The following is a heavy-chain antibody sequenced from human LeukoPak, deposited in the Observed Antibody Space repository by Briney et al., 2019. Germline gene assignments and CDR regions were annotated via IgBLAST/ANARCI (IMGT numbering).Heavy chain of an antibody. V-gene: IGHV4-34*01. Sequence: SETLSLTCAVYGGSFSGYYWSWIRQPPGKGLEWIGEINHSGSTNYNPSLKRRVTISVGTSKNQFSLKLSSVTAADTAVYYCAGSGYSGYDLNYWGQGTLVTVSS. CDR2: INHSGST. J-gene: IGHJ4*02. CDR3: AGSGYSGYDLNY. D-gene: IGHD5-12*01. CDR1: GGSFSGYY.